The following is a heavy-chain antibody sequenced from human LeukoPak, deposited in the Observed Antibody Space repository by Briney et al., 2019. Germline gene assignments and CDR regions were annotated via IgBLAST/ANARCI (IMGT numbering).Heavy chain of an antibody. Sequence: GGSLRLSCAASGFTFSSYSMNWVRQTPGKGLEWVSYISSSSSTIYYADSVKGRFTISRDNAKNSLYLQMNSLRDEDTAVYYCASPFEAAEYNWFDPWGQGTLVTVSS. D-gene: IGHD6-25*01. CDR2: ISSSSSTI. V-gene: IGHV3-48*02. CDR1: GFTFSSYS. J-gene: IGHJ5*02. CDR3: ASPFEAAEYNWFDP.